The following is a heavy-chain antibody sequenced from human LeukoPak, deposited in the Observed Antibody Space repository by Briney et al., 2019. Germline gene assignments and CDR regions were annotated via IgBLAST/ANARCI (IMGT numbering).Heavy chain of an antibody. Sequence: SETLSLTCTVSGGSISSSSYYWGWIRQPPGKGLEWIGEINHSGSTNYNPSLKSRVTISVDTSKNQFSLKLSSVTAADTAVYYCARGSPGGVYSPPLFDSGGKGTLVPAS. J-gene: IGHJ4*02. CDR2: INHSGST. CDR1: GGSISSSSYY. V-gene: IGHV4-39*07. D-gene: IGHD3-16*01. CDR3: ARGSPGGVYSPPLFDS.